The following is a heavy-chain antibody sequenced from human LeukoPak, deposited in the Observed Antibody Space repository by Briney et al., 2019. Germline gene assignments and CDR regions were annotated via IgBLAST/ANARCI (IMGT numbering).Heavy chain of an antibody. J-gene: IGHJ6*02. V-gene: IGHV1-18*01. CDR3: AKGMVPDPYYYYGMDV. D-gene: IGHD3-10*01. CDR2: ISAYNGNT. CDR1: GYTFTSYG. Sequence: GASVKVSCKASGYTFTSYGISWVRQAPGQGLEWMGWISAYNGNTNYAQKLQGRVTMTTDTSTSTAYMELRSLRAEDTAVYYCAKGMVPDPYYYYGMDVWGQGTTVTVSS.